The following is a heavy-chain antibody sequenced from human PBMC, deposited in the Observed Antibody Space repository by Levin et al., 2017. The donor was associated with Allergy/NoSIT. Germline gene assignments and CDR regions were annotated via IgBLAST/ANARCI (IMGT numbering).Heavy chain of an antibody. V-gene: IGHV3-30*18. J-gene: IGHJ4*02. CDR2: ISYDGSNK. Sequence: LSLTCAASGFTFSSYGMHWVRQAPGKGLEWVAVISYDGSNKYYADSVKGRFTISRDNSKNTLYLQMNSLRAEDTAVYYCAKDRYDSSGYRFDYWGQGTLVTVSS. CDR3: AKDRYDSSGYRFDY. CDR1: GFTFSSYG. D-gene: IGHD3-22*01.